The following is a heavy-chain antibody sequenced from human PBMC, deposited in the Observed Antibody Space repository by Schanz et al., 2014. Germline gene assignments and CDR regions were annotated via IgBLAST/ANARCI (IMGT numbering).Heavy chain of an antibody. J-gene: IGHJ3*02. D-gene: IGHD3-10*01. CDR2: ISYDGSSK. V-gene: IGHV3-33*01. Sequence: QVQLAESGGGVVQPGRSLRLSCAASGFAFNNYGMHWVRQAPGKGLEWVAIISYDGSSKNHADSVQGRFTISRDNSKNALYLQMDSLRAEDTAVYYCARGIITMVRGGDVGAFDIWGQGTMVTVSS. CDR1: GFAFNNYG. CDR3: ARGIITMVRGGDVGAFDI.